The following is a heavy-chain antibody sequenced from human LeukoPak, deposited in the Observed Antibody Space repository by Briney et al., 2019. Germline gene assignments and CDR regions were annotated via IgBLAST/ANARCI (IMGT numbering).Heavy chain of an antibody. CDR2: MNPNSGNT. CDR1: GYTFTSYD. J-gene: IGHJ6*02. CDR3: ARGSQYYYGSGSYYKSSGMDV. V-gene: IGHV1-8*01. D-gene: IGHD3-10*01. Sequence: VASVKVSCKASGYTFTSYDINWVRQATGQGLEWMGWMNPNSGNTGYAQKFQGRVTMTRNTSISTAYMELSGLRSEDTAVYYCARGSQYYYGSGSYYKSSGMDVWGQGTTVTVSS.